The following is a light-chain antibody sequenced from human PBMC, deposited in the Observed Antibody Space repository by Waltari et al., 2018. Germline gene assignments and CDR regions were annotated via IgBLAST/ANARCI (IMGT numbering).Light chain of an antibody. Sequence: DIQMTQSPSTLSASVADRVTITCRASQSINNWLAWYQQKPGKAPKLLIYKASSLESGVPSRFSGSGSGTEFTLTISSLQPDDFATYYCQHYITYPYTFGGGTQVEI. CDR3: QHYITYPYT. CDR1: QSINNW. J-gene: IGKJ4*01. V-gene: IGKV1-5*03. CDR2: KAS.